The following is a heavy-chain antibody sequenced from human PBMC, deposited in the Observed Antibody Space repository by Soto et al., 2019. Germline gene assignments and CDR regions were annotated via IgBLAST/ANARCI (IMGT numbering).Heavy chain of an antibody. D-gene: IGHD3-22*01. CDR2: ISYDGSNK. Sequence: PGGSLRLSCAASGFTFSSYAMHWVRQAPGKGLEWVAVISYDGSNKYYADSVKGRFTISRDNSKNTLYLQMNSLRAEDTAVYYCARDILGYYDSSGYPGSHYWGQGTLVTSPQ. CDR1: GFTFSSYA. V-gene: IGHV3-30-3*01. CDR3: ARDILGYYDSSGYPGSHY. J-gene: IGHJ4*02.